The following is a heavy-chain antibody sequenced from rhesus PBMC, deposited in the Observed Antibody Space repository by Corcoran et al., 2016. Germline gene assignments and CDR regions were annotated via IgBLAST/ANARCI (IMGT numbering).Heavy chain of an antibody. V-gene: IGHV4-165*01. D-gene: IGHD4-23*01. CDR1: GGSISSNY. J-gene: IGHJ4*01. CDR2: IGGSSGST. CDR3: ARREVTTGVGDY. Sequence: QVQLQESGPERVKPSETLSLTCTVSGGSISSNYWSWIRQPPGKELEWIGYIGGSSGSTNYNPSLKSRVTISTDTSKNQFSLKLSSVTAADTAVYYCARREVTTGVGDYWGQGVLVTVSS.